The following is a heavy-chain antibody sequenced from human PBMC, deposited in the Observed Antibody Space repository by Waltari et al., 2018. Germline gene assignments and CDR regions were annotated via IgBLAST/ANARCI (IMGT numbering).Heavy chain of an antibody. V-gene: IGHV4-38-2*02. CDR2: IYHSGST. Sequence: QVQLQESGPGLLKPSETLSLTCAVSGYSISSGYYWGWIRQPPGKGLEWIGSIYHSGSTYYNPALKSRVTISVDTSKNQFSLKRSSVTAADTAVYYGARDRDVGSFDPWGQGTLVTVSS. J-gene: IGHJ5*02. D-gene: IGHD3-10*02. CDR3: ARDRDVGSFDP. CDR1: GYSISSGYY.